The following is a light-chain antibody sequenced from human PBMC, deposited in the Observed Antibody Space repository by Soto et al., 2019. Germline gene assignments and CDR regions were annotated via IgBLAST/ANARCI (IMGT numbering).Light chain of an antibody. CDR3: QQYNNWPLT. CDR2: GIS. V-gene: IGKV3-20*01. Sequence: EIVLTQSPGTLSLSPGERATLSCGASHTISSSYLAWYQQKPGQAPRLLMYGISRRATGIPDRFSGSGSGTDFTLTISSLQSEDFAVYYCQQYNNWPLTFGGGTKVDIK. J-gene: IGKJ4*01. CDR1: HTISSSY.